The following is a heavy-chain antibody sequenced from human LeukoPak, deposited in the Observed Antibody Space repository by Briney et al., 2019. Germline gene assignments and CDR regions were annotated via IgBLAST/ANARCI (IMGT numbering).Heavy chain of an antibody. J-gene: IGHJ4*02. Sequence: GGSLRLSCAASGFTFSSYAMSWVRQAPGKGLEWVSVISGNGVSTHYADSMKGRFTISRDNSKNTLYLQMSSLTAEDTAVYYCAKESPQLDYWGQGTLVTVSS. CDR1: GFTFSSYA. CDR2: ISGNGVST. V-gene: IGHV3-23*01. CDR3: AKESPQLDY.